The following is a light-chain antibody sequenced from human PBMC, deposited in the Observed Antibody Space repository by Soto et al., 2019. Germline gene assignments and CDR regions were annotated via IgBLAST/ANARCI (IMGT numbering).Light chain of an antibody. CDR2: AAS. J-gene: IGKJ2*01. CDR1: QSSSSY. CDR3: QLSYSTLPYT. V-gene: IGKV1-39*01. Sequence: DIQMTPSPSSLSASVGDRVTITCRASQSSSSYLNWYQQKPGKAPKLLIYAASSLQSGVPSRFSGRGSGTDFTLTTSSLQPEDFATYFRQLSYSTLPYTFGQGTKPEIK.